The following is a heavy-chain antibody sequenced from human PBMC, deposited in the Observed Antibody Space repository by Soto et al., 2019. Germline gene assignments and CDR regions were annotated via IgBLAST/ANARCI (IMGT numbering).Heavy chain of an antibody. CDR2: ISYDGSNK. J-gene: IGHJ6*02. V-gene: IGHV3-30*18. CDR1: GFTFSSYG. D-gene: IGHD3-10*01. Sequence: QVQLVESGGGVVQPGRSLRLSCAASGFTFSSYGMHWVRQAPGKGLEWVAVISYDGSNKYYADSVKGRFTISRDNSKNTLYLQMNSLRAEDTAVYYCAKAQVRGVMIYYYYGMDVWGQGTTVTVSS. CDR3: AKAQVRGVMIYYYYGMDV.